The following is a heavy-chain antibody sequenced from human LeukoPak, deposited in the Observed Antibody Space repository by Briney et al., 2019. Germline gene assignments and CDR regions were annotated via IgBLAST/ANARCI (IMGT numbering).Heavy chain of an antibody. V-gene: IGHV3-23*01. CDR1: GFTFSSYA. D-gene: IGHD6-13*01. J-gene: IGHJ4*02. CDR2: IGGGGTYT. Sequence: GGSLRLSCAAPGFTFSSYAMSWVRQAPGKGLEWVSSIGGGGTYTYYADSVKGRFTISRNNFKNTLYLQMNSLRAEDTAVYFCAKDIGYSDWALDYWGRGTLVTVSS. CDR3: AKDIGYSDWALDY.